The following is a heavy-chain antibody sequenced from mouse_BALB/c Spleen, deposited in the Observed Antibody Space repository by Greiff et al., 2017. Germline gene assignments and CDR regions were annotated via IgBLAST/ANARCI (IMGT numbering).Heavy chain of an antibody. J-gene: IGHJ2*01. CDR1: GISITTGNYR. CDR3: ARGDYGNSFDY. D-gene: IGHD2-1*01. CDR2: IYYSGTI. V-gene: IGHV3-5*02. Sequence: DVQLQESGPGLVKPSQTVSLTCTVTGISITTGNYRWSWIRQFPGNKLEWIGYIYYSGTITYNPSLTSRTTITRDTSKNQFFLEMNSLTAEDTATYYCARGDYGNSFDYWGQGTTLTVSS.